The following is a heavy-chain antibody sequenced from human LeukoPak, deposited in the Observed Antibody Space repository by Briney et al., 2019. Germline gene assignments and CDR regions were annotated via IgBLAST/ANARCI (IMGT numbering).Heavy chain of an antibody. CDR3: ANGGYNY. J-gene: IGHJ4*02. CDR2: IEPDGSHE. Sequence: GGSLRLSCAVSGLNFNSFAMHWVRQTAGRGLEWLTRIEPDGSHEHYADSVRGRFTISRDDSKNTMYLQMISLTTEDSAIYFCANGGYNYWGQGTLVIVSS. CDR1: GLNFNSFA. D-gene: IGHD5-24*01. V-gene: IGHV3-30*02.